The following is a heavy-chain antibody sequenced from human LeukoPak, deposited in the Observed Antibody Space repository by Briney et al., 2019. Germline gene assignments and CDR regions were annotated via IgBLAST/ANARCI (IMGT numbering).Heavy chain of an antibody. J-gene: IGHJ5*02. CDR1: GFTFTSAW. D-gene: IGHD3-10*01. V-gene: IGHV3-7*01. Sequence: GGSLRLSCAASGFTFTSAWMSWLRQTPEKGLEWVAHMNEDGSGRFYVDSAKGRFTISRDNTQNSVYLQMNSLRVEDTAVYYCAAWFGESVPWGQGTLVTVSS. CDR3: AAWFGESVP. CDR2: MNEDGSGR.